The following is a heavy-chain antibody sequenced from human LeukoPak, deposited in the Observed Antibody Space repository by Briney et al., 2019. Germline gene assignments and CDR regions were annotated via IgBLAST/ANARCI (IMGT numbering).Heavy chain of an antibody. V-gene: IGHV3-11*06. CDR2: ISSSSSYT. Sequence: GGSLRLSCAASGFTFSDYYMSWTRQAPGEGREWVSYISSSSSYTNYADSVKGRFTISRDNAKNSLYLQMNSLRAEDTAVYYCARDPYYYGSGSYLWGQGTLVTVSS. CDR3: ARDPYYYGSGSYL. D-gene: IGHD3-10*01. CDR1: GFTFSDYY. J-gene: IGHJ4*02.